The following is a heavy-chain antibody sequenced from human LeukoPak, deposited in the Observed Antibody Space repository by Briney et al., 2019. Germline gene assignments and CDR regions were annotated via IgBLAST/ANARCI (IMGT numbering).Heavy chain of an antibody. CDR2: ISYDGSNK. CDR1: GFTLSSYG. Sequence: GRSLRLSCAASGFTLSSYGMHWVRQAPGKGLEWVAVISYDGSNKYYADSVKGRFTISRDNSKNTLYLQMNSLRAEDTAVYYCAKDRVVGATTFSDYWGQGTLVTVSS. CDR3: AKDRVVGATTFSDY. D-gene: IGHD1-26*01. V-gene: IGHV3-30*18. J-gene: IGHJ4*02.